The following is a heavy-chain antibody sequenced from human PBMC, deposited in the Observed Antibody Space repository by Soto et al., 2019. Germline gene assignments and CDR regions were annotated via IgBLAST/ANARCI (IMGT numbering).Heavy chain of an antibody. CDR2: IYYTGST. J-gene: IGHJ5*02. CDR3: ARYSPPKKSYDSNPGWFDP. Sequence: SETLCLTCTVSGGSISSTSYYWSWIRQPPGKGLEWIGYIYYTGSTNYNPSLKSRVTMSLDTSRNQFSLSLSSVTAADTAIYFCARYSPPKKSYDSNPGWFDPWGQGTLVTVSS. D-gene: IGHD3-22*01. CDR1: GGSISSTSYY. V-gene: IGHV4-61*01.